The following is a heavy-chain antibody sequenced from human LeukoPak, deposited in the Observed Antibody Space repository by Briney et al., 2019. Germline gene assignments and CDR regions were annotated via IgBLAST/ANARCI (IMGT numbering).Heavy chain of an antibody. CDR2: NYTSGST. D-gene: IGHD1-26*01. J-gene: IGHJ3*02. V-gene: IGHV4-61*02. CDR3: ARELGAPYAFDI. Sequence: SETLSLTCTVSGGSISSGCYYWSWIRQPAGKGLEWIGRNYTSGSTNYNPPLKGRVTISVDTSKNQFSLKRSSVTAADTAVYYCARELGAPYAFDIWGQGTMVTVSS. CDR1: GGSISSGCYY.